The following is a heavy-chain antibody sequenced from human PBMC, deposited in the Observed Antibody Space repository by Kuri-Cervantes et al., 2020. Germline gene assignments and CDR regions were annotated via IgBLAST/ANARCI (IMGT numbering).Heavy chain of an antibody. CDR1: GYTFTSYG. V-gene: IGHV1-18*01. D-gene: IGHD2-15*01. CDR3: ARDVAATDNWFDP. J-gene: IGHJ5*02. Sequence: ASVKGSCKASGYTFTSYGISWVRQAPGQGLEWMGWISAYNGNTNYAQKFQGRVTMTRNTSISTAYMELSSLRSEDTAVYYCARDVAATDNWFDPWGQGTLVTVSS. CDR2: ISAYNGNT.